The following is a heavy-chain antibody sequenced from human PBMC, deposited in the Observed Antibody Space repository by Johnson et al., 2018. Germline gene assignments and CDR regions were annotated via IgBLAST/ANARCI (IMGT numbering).Heavy chain of an antibody. CDR2: ISYDGSNK. Sequence: VQLVESGGGVVQPGRSLRLSCAASGFTFSSYGMHWVRQAPGKGLEWVAVISYDGSNKYYADSVKGRFTISRDNYKNTLYLQMNSLRAEDTAVFYCAKEAAGWQGAFDIWGQGTMVTVSS. D-gene: IGHD6-19*01. CDR1: GFTFSSYG. J-gene: IGHJ3*02. V-gene: IGHV3-30*18. CDR3: AKEAAGWQGAFDI.